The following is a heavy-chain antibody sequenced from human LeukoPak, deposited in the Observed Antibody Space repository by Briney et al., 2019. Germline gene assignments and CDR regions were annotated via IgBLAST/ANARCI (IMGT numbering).Heavy chain of an antibody. J-gene: IGHJ4*02. D-gene: IGHD6-19*01. CDR1: GFTFSKYW. V-gene: IGHV3-74*01. CDR2: INTDGTVT. CDR3: ATKQWLAPPPDS. Sequence: PGGSLRLSCAASGFTFSKYWMIWVRQAPGKGLESVSRINTDGTVTTYADSVKGRFTVSRDNADNTMFLQMNSVRDEDTAVYDCATKQWLAPPPDSWGQGTPVTVSS.